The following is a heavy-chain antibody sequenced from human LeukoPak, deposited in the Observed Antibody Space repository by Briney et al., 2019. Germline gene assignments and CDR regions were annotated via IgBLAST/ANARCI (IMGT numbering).Heavy chain of an antibody. V-gene: IGHV1-18*01. CDR2: ISAYNGNT. Sequence: GASVKVSCKASGYTFTSYGISWVRQAPGQGLEWMGWISAYNGNTNYAQKLQGRVTMTTDTSTNTAYMELRSLRSDDTAVYYCARAHDYSNYGYLTNLDYWGQGTLVTVSS. CDR1: GYTFTSYG. D-gene: IGHD4-11*01. J-gene: IGHJ4*02. CDR3: ARAHDYSNYGYLTNLDY.